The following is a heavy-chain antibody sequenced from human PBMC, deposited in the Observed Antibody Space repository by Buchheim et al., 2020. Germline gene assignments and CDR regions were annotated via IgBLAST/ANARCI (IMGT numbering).Heavy chain of an antibody. CDR3: ARESWIQLWLKGMDV. V-gene: IGHV3-33*01. Sequence: QVQLVESGGGVVQPGRSLRLSCAASGFTFSSYGMHWVRQAPGKGLEWVAVIWYDGSNKYYADSVKGRFTISRDNSKNTLYLQMNSRRAEDTAVYYCARESWIQLWLKGMDVWGQGTT. D-gene: IGHD5-18*01. CDR1: GFTFSSYG. J-gene: IGHJ6*02. CDR2: IWYDGSNK.